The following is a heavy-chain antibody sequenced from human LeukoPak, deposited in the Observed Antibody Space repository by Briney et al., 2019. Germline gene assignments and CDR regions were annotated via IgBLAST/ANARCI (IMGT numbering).Heavy chain of an antibody. J-gene: IGHJ4*02. CDR2: IESKAGGGAT. CDR3: THPTHGGESSAH. Sequence: GGSLRLSCAASGFTFDDYAMHWVRQAPGKGLEWVGRIESKAGGGATDYAAPVQGRFTISRDDSKNTVYLQMNSLKTEDTAVYYCTHPTHGGESSAHWGQGTLVTVSS. CDR1: GFTFDDYA. V-gene: IGHV3-15*04.